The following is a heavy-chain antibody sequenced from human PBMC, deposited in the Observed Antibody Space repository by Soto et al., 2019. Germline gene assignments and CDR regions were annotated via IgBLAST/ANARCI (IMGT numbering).Heavy chain of an antibody. D-gene: IGHD5-12*01. V-gene: IGHV3-15*07. CDR1: GFTFTEAW. CDR3: TTDQHGAYDS. CDR2: IRFNAYGGAT. J-gene: IGHJ4*02. Sequence: EVPLVESGGGLVKPGGSLRLSCAASGFTFTEAWMNWVRQAPGKGLEWVGRIRFNAYGGATDYPAPVKGRFTISRDDSENTLYLQMNSLKIEDTGVYYCTTDQHGAYDSWGQGTLVTVSS.